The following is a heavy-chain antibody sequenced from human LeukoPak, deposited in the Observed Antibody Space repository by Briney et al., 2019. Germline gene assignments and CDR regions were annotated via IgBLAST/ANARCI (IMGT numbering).Heavy chain of an antibody. J-gene: IGHJ4*02. D-gene: IGHD4-11*01. V-gene: IGHV3-53*05. CDR2: IYSGGTT. CDR1: GFTVSNNY. CDR3: ARDSRVYSNYVHYFDY. Sequence: PGGSLRLSCAASGFTVSNNYMSWARQAPGKGLEWVSLIYSGGTTYYADSVKGRFTISRDNSKNTLYLQMNSLRAEDTAVYYCARDSRVYSNYVHYFDYWGQGTLVTVSS.